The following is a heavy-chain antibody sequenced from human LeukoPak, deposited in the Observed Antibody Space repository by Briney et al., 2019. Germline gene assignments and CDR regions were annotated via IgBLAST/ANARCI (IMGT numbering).Heavy chain of an antibody. CDR3: ARGGYCSGGSCPPT. J-gene: IGHJ5*02. Sequence: PSETLSLTCAVYGGSFSGYYWSWIRQPPGKGLEWIGEINHSGSTNYNPSLKSRVTISVGTSKNQFSLKLSSVTAADTAVYYCARGGYCSGGSCPPTWGQGTLVTVSS. D-gene: IGHD2-15*01. CDR2: INHSGST. CDR1: GGSFSGYY. V-gene: IGHV4-34*01.